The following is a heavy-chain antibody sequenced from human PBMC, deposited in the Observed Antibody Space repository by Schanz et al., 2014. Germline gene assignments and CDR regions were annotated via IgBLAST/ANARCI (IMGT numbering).Heavy chain of an antibody. V-gene: IGHV1-69*02. CDR2: IIPVLAIA. D-gene: IGHD3-9*01. Sequence: QVQLVQSGAEVMKPGSSVKVSCTASGGTFSSYTISWIRQAPGQGLEWMGRIIPVLAIADYAQKFQGRVTITADKSTSTASMELSSLRSEDTAVYYCAKVDRTRYYAMDVWGQGTTVTVSS. CDR1: GGTFSSYT. CDR3: AKVDRTRYYAMDV. J-gene: IGHJ6*02.